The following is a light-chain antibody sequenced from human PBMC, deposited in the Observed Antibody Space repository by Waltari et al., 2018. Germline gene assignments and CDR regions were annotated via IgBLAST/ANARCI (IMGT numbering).Light chain of an antibody. V-gene: IGLV1-51*01. Sequence: SVLTPPPSVSAAPGQTVTISCSGSTSNIGNNYVSWYQHPPGAAPRLLIYDNIKRPSGIPDRFSGSKSGASATLAIAGLQTGDEATYYCASWDSTLTSVVFGGGTHLTVL. J-gene: IGLJ2*01. CDR1: TSNIGNNY. CDR3: ASWDSTLTSVV. CDR2: DNI.